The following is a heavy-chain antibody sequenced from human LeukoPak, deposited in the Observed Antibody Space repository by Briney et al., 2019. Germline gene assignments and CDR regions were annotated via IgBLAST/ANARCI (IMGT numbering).Heavy chain of an antibody. CDR3: ARESAGESGYSYGYFSRFDP. Sequence: GGSLRLSCAASGFTFSSYAMHWVRQAPGKGLEWVAVISYDGSNKYYADSVKGRFTISRDNSKNTLYLQMNSLRAEDTAVYYCARESAGESGYSYGYFSRFDPWGQGTLVTVSS. CDR1: GFTFSSYA. CDR2: ISYDGSNK. J-gene: IGHJ5*02. D-gene: IGHD5-18*01. V-gene: IGHV3-30*04.